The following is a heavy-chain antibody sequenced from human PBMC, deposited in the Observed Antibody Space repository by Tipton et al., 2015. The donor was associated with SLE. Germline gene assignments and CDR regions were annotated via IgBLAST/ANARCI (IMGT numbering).Heavy chain of an antibody. V-gene: IGHV4-4*08. CDR1: GGSISSYY. J-gene: IGHJ3*02. Sequence: TLSLTCTVSGGSISSYYWSWIRQPPGKGLEWIGYIYTSGSTNYNPSLKSRVTISVDTSKNQFSLKLSSVTAADTAVYYCADQGGWFDAFDIWGQGTMVTVSS. D-gene: IGHD2-15*01. CDR2: IYTSGST. CDR3: ADQGGWFDAFDI.